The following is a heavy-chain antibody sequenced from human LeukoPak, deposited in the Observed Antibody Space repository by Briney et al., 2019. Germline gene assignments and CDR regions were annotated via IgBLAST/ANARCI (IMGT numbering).Heavy chain of an antibody. CDR1: GGSISSSSYY. Sequence: SETLSLTCTVSGGSISSSSYYWGWIRQPPGKGLEWIGSIYYSGSTYYNPSLKSRVTISVDTSKNQFSLKLSSVTAADTAVYYCARLDYGDYCDYWGQGTLVTVSS. J-gene: IGHJ4*02. D-gene: IGHD4-17*01. CDR2: IYYSGST. CDR3: ARLDYGDYCDY. V-gene: IGHV4-39*01.